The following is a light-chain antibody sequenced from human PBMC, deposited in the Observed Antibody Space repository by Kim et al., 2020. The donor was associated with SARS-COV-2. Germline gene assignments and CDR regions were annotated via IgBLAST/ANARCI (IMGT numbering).Light chain of an antibody. Sequence: GQSFTISCTGTSSDVGGYNYVSWYQQHPGKAPKLMIYDVSKRPSGVYNRFSGSKSGNTASLTISGLQAEDEADYYCSSYTSSSTWVFGGGTQLTVL. CDR3: SSYTSSSTWV. CDR2: DVS. CDR1: SSDVGGYNY. J-gene: IGLJ3*02. V-gene: IGLV2-14*04.